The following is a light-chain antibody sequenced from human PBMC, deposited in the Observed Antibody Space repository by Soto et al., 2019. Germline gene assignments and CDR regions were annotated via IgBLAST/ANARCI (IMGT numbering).Light chain of an antibody. V-gene: IGKV1-5*01. J-gene: IGKJ1*01. CDR1: QSISNW. CDR3: QHDTTYTMT. Sequence: DIQMTQSPSTLSASVGDRVIISCRASQSISNWLAEYQQKPGEAPKLLIYEASRLESGVPSRLSGRGSGTDFILTISSLHHDDVADYYCQHDTTYTMTFGPGTKVEIK. CDR2: EAS.